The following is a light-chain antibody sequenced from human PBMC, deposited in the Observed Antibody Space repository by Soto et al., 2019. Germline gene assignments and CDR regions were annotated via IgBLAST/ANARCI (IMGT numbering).Light chain of an antibody. CDR2: AAS. J-gene: IGKJ2*01. CDR3: QQYYSYPLYT. CDR1: QGISSY. Sequence: AIRMTQSPSSFSASTGDRVTITCRASQGISSYLAWYQQKPGKAPKLLIYAASTLQSGVPSRFSGSGSGTDFPLPISCLQSEDFATYYCQQYYSYPLYTFGQGTKLEIK. V-gene: IGKV1-8*01.